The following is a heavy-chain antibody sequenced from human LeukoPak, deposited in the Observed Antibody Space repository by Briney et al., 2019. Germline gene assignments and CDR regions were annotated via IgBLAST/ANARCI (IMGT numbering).Heavy chain of an antibody. CDR1: GFTFSSYW. CDR3: ARAHPYNWNLDAFDI. J-gene: IGHJ3*02. D-gene: IGHD1-20*01. Sequence: GGSLRLSCAAFGFTFSSYWMHWVRQAPGKGLVWVSRINSDGSSTSYADSVKGRFTISRDNAKNTLYLQMNSLRAEDTAVYYCARAHPYNWNLDAFDIWGQGTMVTVSS. CDR2: INSDGSST. V-gene: IGHV3-74*01.